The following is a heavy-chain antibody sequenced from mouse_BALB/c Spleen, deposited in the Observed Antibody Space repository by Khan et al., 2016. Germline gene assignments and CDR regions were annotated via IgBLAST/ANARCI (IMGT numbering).Heavy chain of an antibody. Sequence: QVQLKQSGPELVKPGASVRISCKASGYTFTNYYIHWVKQRPGQGLEWIGWIYPGNVNHKYNEMYKGKATLTVEKSSSTAYMQHSSLTPEDSAVHFCARSALRGAMDYWGQGTSVTVAS. CDR3: ARSALRGAMDY. D-gene: IGHD1-1*01. J-gene: IGHJ4*01. CDR2: IYPGNVNH. V-gene: IGHV1S56*01. CDR1: GYTFTNYY.